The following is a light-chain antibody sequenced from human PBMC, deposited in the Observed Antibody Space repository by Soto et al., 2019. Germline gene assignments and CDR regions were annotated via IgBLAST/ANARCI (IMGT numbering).Light chain of an antibody. CDR2: GNN. CDR1: NSNIGAGYD. Sequence: QSVLTQPPSVSGAPGQRVTISCTGSNSNIGAGYDVHWYQQLPRIAPKLLIYGNNIRPSGVPDRFSGSKFATSAYLTISGLQAEDEAEYYSQSQDGSLSVSVFGGGTKLTVL. J-gene: IGLJ3*02. CDR3: QSQDGSLSVSV. V-gene: IGLV1-40*01.